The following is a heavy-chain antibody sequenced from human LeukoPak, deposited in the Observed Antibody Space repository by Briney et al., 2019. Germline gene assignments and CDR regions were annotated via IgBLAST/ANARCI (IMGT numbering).Heavy chain of an antibody. CDR2: IYHSGST. D-gene: IGHD2-15*01. V-gene: IGHV4-30-2*01. CDR1: GGSISSGGYS. CDR3: ARLRNYYYGMDV. Sequence: SQTLSLTCAVSGGSISSGGYSWRWIRQPPGTGLEWIGYIYHSGSTYYNPSLKSRVTISVDRSKNQFSLKLSSVTAADTAVYYCARLRNYYYGMDVWGQGTTVTVSS. J-gene: IGHJ6*02.